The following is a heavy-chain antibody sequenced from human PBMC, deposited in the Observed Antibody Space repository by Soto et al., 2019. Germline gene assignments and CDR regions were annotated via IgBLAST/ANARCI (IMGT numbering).Heavy chain of an antibody. V-gene: IGHV1-69*06. Sequence: GASVKVSCKASGGTFSSYAISWVRQAPGQGLEWMGGIIPIFGTANYAQKFQGRVTITADKSTSTAYMELSSLRSEDTAVYYCATGPPPAGRITMIVVVPFDYWGQGTLVTVSS. J-gene: IGHJ4*02. CDR1: GGTFSSYA. CDR3: ATGPPPAGRITMIVVVPFDY. D-gene: IGHD3-22*01. CDR2: IIPIFGTA.